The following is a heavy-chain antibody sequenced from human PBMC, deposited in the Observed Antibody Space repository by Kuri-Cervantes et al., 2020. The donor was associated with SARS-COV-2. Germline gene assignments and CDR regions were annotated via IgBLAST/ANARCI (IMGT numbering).Heavy chain of an antibody. CDR2: IRYDGSNK. CDR1: GFTFSSYG. Sequence: GESLKISCAASGFTFSSYGMHWVRQAPGKGLEWVAFIRYDGSNKYYADSVKGRFTISRDNPKNTLYLQMNSLRAEDTAVYYCARGISYSGYDLDYWGQGTLVTVSS. J-gene: IGHJ4*02. D-gene: IGHD5-12*01. V-gene: IGHV3-30*02. CDR3: ARGISYSGYDLDY.